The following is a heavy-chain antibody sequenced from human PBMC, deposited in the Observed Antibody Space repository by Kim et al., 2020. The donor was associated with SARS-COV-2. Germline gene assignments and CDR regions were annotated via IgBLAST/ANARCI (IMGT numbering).Heavy chain of an antibody. D-gene: IGHD2-2*02. CDR3: ARTCSSVSCYTFGMDV. J-gene: IGHJ6*01. CDR1: GVSVSSGGYY. Sequence: SETLSLTCSVSGVSVSSGGYYWSWIRQPPGKGLERIGHIYHGGGTNYNRPLQSRVTISVDTSTNQFSLKLSSVTAADTAMYYCARTCSSVSCYTFGMDV. V-gene: IGHV4-61*08. CDR2: IYHGGGT.